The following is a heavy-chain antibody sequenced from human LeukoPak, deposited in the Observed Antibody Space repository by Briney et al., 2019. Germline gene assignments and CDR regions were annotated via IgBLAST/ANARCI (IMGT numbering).Heavy chain of an antibody. CDR1: GGTFSSYA. CDR2: IIPIFGTA. D-gene: IGHD2-15*01. Sequence: GASVKVSCKASGGTFSSYAISWVRQAPGQGLEWMGGIIPIFGTANYAQKFQGRVTITADESTSTAYMELSSLRSVDTAVYYCARRGYCSGGSCFSPYWYFDLWGRGTLVTVSS. V-gene: IGHV1-69*13. CDR3: ARRGYCSGGSCFSPYWYFDL. J-gene: IGHJ2*01.